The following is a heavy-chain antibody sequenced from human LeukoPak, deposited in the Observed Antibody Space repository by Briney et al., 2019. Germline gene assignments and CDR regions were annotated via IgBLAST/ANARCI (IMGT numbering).Heavy chain of an antibody. CDR2: ISYDGSNK. Sequence: GGSLRLSCAASGFTFSSYAMHWVRQAPGKGLEWVAVISYDGSNKYYADSVKGRFTISRDNSKNTLYLQMNSLRAEDTAVYYCARSPYYDILTGPGYFDYWGQGTLVTVSS. V-gene: IGHV3-30-3*01. CDR3: ARSPYYDILTGPGYFDY. CDR1: GFTFSSYA. D-gene: IGHD3-9*01. J-gene: IGHJ4*02.